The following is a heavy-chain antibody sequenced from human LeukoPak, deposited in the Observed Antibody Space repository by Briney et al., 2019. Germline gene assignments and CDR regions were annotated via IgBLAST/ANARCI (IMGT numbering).Heavy chain of an antibody. Sequence: GGSLRLSCAASGFIFTTYGMHWVRQAPDKGLEWVAFTQYDGSNKYYADSVKGRFTISRDNSKNTLYLQMNSLRAEDTAVYYCARDGSGWNYFDYWGQGTLVTVSS. CDR1: GFIFTTYG. CDR2: TQYDGSNK. CDR3: ARDGSGWNYFDY. V-gene: IGHV3-30*02. D-gene: IGHD6-19*01. J-gene: IGHJ4*02.